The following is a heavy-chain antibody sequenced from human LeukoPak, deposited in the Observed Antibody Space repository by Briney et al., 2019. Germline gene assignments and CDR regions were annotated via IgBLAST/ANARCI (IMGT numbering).Heavy chain of an antibody. D-gene: IGHD7-27*01. V-gene: IGHV1-2*02. CDR2: INFNNGGT. CDR3: ARYSNSGGDY. Sequence: GASVQVSCKASGYSFTGYYIHWVRQAPGQGLEWMGWINFNNGGTNQVQKFQGRVTMTRDTSNTTVYMEMSSLIFDDTAVYYCARYSNSGGDYWGQGTLVTVSS. J-gene: IGHJ4*02. CDR1: GYSFTGYY.